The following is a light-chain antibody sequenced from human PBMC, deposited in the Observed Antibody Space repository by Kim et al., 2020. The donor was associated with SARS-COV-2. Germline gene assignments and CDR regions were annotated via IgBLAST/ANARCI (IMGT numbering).Light chain of an antibody. CDR3: QAWDSSNGV. Sequence: SYELTQPPSVSVSPGQTASITCSGDKLGDKYACWYQQKPGQSHVLVIYQDSKRPSGIPERFSGSNYGNTATLTISGTQAMDEADYYCQAWDSSNGVFGGG. CDR2: QDS. CDR1: KLGDKY. V-gene: IGLV3-1*01. J-gene: IGLJ2*01.